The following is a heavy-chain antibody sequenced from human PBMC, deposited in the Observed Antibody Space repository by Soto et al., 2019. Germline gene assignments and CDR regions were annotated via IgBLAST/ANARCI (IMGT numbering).Heavy chain of an antibody. D-gene: IGHD4-17*01. Sequence: SVKVCCNASGYTFTSYDINWVRQATGQGLEWMGWMTPNSGNTGYAQKFQGRVTMTRNTSISTAYMELSSVTAADTAVYYCARDDRSYGDFDYWGQGTLVTVSS. J-gene: IGHJ4*02. CDR3: ARDDRSYGDFDY. CDR2: MTPNSGNT. CDR1: GYTFTSYD. V-gene: IGHV1-8*01.